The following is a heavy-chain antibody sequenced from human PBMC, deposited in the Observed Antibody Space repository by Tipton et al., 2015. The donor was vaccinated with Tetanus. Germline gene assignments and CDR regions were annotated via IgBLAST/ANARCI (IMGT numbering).Heavy chain of an antibody. J-gene: IGHJ4*02. CDR3: ARDQARGARGWNYFDY. D-gene: IGHD1-26*01. CDR1: GGSIGNYY. V-gene: IGHV4-59*12. Sequence: TLSLTCTVSGGSIGNYYWSWLRQPPGKGLEWIGDIYFSGSTYYNPSLKSRVTISVDTSKNQFSLKLNSVTAADTAVYYCARDQARGARGWNYFDYWGQGILVTVSS. CDR2: IYFSGST.